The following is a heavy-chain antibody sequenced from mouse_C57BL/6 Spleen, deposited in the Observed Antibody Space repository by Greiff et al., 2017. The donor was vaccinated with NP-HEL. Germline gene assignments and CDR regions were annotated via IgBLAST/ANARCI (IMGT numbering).Heavy chain of an antibody. Sequence: VQLQQPGAELVMPGASVKLSCKASGYTFTSYWMHWVKQRPGQGLEWIGEIDPSDSYTNYNQKFKGKSTLTVDKSSSTAYMQLSSLTSEDSAVYYCARLDRFAYWGQGTLVTVSA. CDR2: IDPSDSYT. V-gene: IGHV1-69*01. J-gene: IGHJ3*01. CDR1: GYTFTSYW. CDR3: ARLDRFAY.